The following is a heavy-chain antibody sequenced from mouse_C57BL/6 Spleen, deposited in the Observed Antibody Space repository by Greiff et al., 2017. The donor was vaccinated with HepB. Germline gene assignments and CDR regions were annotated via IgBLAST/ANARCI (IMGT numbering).Heavy chain of an antibody. CDR2: IDPSDSYT. J-gene: IGHJ2*01. D-gene: IGHD1-1*01. Sequence: QVQLKQPGAELVRPGTSVKLSCKASGYTFTSYWMHWVKQRPGQGLEWIGVIDPSDSYTNYNQKFKGKATLTVDTSSSTAYMQLSSLTSEDSAVYYCARGAYGSGVLYYFDYWGQGTTLTVSS. CDR3: ARGAYGSGVLYYFDY. CDR1: GYTFTSYW. V-gene: IGHV1-59*01.